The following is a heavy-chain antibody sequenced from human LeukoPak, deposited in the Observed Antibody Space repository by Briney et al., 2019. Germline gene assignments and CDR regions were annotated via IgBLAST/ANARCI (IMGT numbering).Heavy chain of an antibody. Sequence: SQTLSLTCSVSGGSINSGSYFWSWIRQPAGKGLEWVGRIHTSGTTNYNPSLKSRVTISIDTSKNQFSLQLSSVIAADTAVYYCARGGGYDPFDYWGQGTLVTVSS. J-gene: IGHJ4*02. CDR3: ARGGGYDPFDY. V-gene: IGHV4-61*02. CDR2: IHTSGTT. D-gene: IGHD5-12*01. CDR1: GGSINSGSYF.